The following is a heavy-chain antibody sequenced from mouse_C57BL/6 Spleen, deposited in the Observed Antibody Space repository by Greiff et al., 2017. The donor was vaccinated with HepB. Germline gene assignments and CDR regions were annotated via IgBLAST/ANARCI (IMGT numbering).Heavy chain of an antibody. Sequence: EVQLQQSGPELVKPGDSVKISCKASGYSFTGYFMNWVMQSHGKSLEWIGRINPYNGDTFYNQKFKGKATLTVDKSSSTAHMELRSLTSEDSAVYYGARSSSSYRYFDVWGTGTTVTVSS. V-gene: IGHV1-20*01. J-gene: IGHJ1*03. D-gene: IGHD1-1*01. CDR3: ARSSSSYRYFDV. CDR1: GYSFTGYF. CDR2: INPYNGDT.